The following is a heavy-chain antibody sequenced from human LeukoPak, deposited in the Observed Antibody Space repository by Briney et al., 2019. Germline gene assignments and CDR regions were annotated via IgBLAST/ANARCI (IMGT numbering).Heavy chain of an antibody. CDR3: ARDRGGYGYVMGYFDY. CDR2: ISYDGSNK. Sequence: PGGSLRLSCAASGFTFSSYAMHWVRQAPGKGLEWVAVISYDGSNKYYADSVKGRFTISRDNSKNTLYLQMNSLRAEDTAVYYCARDRGGYGYVMGYFDYWGQGTLVTVSS. J-gene: IGHJ4*02. V-gene: IGHV3-30*04. D-gene: IGHD5-18*01. CDR1: GFTFSSYA.